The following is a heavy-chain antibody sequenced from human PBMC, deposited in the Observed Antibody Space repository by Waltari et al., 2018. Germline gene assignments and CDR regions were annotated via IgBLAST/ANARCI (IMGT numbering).Heavy chain of an antibody. V-gene: IGHV4-38-2*02. D-gene: IGHD3-10*01. CDR1: SYSIRSGYF. CDR3: VRDLGGSGNSWFDA. CDR2: ITHSGTT. J-gene: IGHJ5*02. Sequence: QVQLQASGPGLARPSETLSLTCDVSSYSIRSGYFWGWVRQPPGKGLQWIGSITHSGTTYYNPSLKSRVTMSFDTSKNQFALKVTSVTAADTAIYYCVRDLGGSGNSWFDAWGQGTLVIVSS.